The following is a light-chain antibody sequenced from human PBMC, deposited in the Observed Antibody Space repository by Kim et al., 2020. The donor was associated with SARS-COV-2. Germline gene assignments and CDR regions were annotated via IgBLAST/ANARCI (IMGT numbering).Light chain of an antibody. Sequence: ASVGDRVTLTCRASQGISSALVWYQQKPGTAPKLLIYDASSLQSGVPSRFSGSGSGTDFTLTISSLQPEDFATYYCQQFNSHPLTFGGGTKVDIK. J-gene: IGKJ4*01. CDR1: QGISSA. CDR3: QQFNSHPLT. CDR2: DAS. V-gene: IGKV1-13*02.